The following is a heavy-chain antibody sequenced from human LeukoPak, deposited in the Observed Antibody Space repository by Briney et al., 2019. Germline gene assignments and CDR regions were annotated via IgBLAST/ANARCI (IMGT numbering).Heavy chain of an antibody. J-gene: IGHJ3*02. D-gene: IGHD3-16*02. Sequence: SETLSLTCAVYGGSFSGYYWSWIRQPPGKGLEWIGEINHSGSTYYNPSLKSRVTISVDTSKNQFSLKLSSVTAADTAVYYCASSAFGGVIVIHAFDIWGQGTMVTVSS. CDR3: ASSAFGGVIVIHAFDI. CDR1: GGSFSGYY. V-gene: IGHV4-34*01. CDR2: INHSGST.